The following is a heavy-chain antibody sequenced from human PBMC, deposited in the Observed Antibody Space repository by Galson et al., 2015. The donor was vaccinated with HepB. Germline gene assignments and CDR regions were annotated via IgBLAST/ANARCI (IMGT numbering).Heavy chain of an antibody. CDR1: GFNVNINY. CDR3: ARARERDYGTNSGPPEY. D-gene: IGHD4-23*01. V-gene: IGHV3-53*05. CDR2: FYTNGGT. J-gene: IGHJ4*02. Sequence: SLRLSCAASGFNVNINYMSWVRQAPGKGLEWVSIFYTNGGTYYADSVKGRFTISRDTSKNTLYLQMNSLRSEDTAVYYCARARERDYGTNSGPPEYWGQGTLVTVSS.